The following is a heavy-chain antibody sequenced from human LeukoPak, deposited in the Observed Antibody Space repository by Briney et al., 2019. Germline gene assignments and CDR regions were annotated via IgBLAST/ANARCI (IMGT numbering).Heavy chain of an antibody. V-gene: IGHV1-18*01. CDR3: ARDPRYCDSSGYYYSGNFDY. J-gene: IGHJ4*02. Sequence: VASVKVSCKASGYTFTSYGISWVRQAPGQGLEWMGWISAYNGNTNYAQNLQGRVTMTTDTSTSTAYMELRSLRSDDTAVYYCARDPRYCDSSGYYYSGNFDYWGQGTLVTVSS. CDR2: ISAYNGNT. CDR1: GYTFTSYG. D-gene: IGHD3-22*01.